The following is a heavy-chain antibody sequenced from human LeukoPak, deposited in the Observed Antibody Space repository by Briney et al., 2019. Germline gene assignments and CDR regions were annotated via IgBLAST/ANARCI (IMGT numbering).Heavy chain of an antibody. CDR1: GFTFSSYW. D-gene: IGHD5-12*01. J-gene: IGHJ4*02. Sequence: GGSLRLSCAASGFTFSSYWMHWVRQAPGKGLVWVSHINSDGSYTSYADSVKGRFTISRDNAKNTLHLQMNSLRAEDTAVYYCARKALGYRLAYGDYWGQGTLVTVSS. V-gene: IGHV3-74*01. CDR3: ARKALGYRLAYGDY. CDR2: INSDGSYT.